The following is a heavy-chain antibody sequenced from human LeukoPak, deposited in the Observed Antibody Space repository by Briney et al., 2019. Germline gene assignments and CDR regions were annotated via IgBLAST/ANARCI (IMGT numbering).Heavy chain of an antibody. CDR2: ISPDGNIT. CDR1: GFTLSSYW. D-gene: IGHD2-15*01. Sequence: GGSLRLSCAASGFTLSSYWLHWVRQAPGEGLVWVSQISPDGNITPYADSVKGRFAISRDNSKNTLHLQINALKAEDTAVYYCARGCSAARCPADYWGQGSLVTVSS. V-gene: IGHV3-74*01. J-gene: IGHJ4*02. CDR3: ARGCSAARCPADY.